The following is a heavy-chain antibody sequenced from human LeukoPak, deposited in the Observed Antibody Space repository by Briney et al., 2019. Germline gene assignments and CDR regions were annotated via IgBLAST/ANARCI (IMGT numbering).Heavy chain of an antibody. J-gene: IGHJ4*02. CDR2: IYYSGST. CDR1: GGSTSSYY. CDR3: ASAAYRSSSPDY. V-gene: IGHV4-59*01. Sequence: SETLSLTCTVSGGSTSSYYWSWIRQPPGKGLEWIGYIYYSGSTNYNPSPKSRVTISVDTSKNQFSLKLSSVTAADTAVYYCASAAYRSSSPDYWGQGTLVTVSS. D-gene: IGHD6-6*01.